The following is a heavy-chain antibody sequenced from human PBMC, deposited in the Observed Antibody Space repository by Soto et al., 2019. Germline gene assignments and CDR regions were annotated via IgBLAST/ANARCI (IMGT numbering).Heavy chain of an antibody. J-gene: IGHJ4*02. D-gene: IGHD3-22*01. CDR1: GDSIRSAHYF. CDR2: INHSGST. Sequence: XXTLSLPFSVFGDSIRSAHYFWGLVRQPPGKGLEWIGEINHSGSTNYNPSLKSRVTISVDTSKNQFSLKLSYVTAADTAVYYCARGGYYDSMAYWGQGTLVTVSS. V-gene: IGHV4-39*07. CDR3: ARGGYYDSMAY.